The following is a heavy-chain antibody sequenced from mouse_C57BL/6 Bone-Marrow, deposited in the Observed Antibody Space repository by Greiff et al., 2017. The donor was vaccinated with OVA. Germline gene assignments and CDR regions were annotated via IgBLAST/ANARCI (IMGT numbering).Heavy chain of an antibody. CDR3: ARGGSNYVRFAY. J-gene: IGHJ3*01. Sequence: EVQLQQSGHELVKPGASVKISCKASGYSFTGYYMNWVKQSPEKSLEWIGEINPSTGGTTYNQKFKAKATLTVDKSSSTAYMQLKSLTSEDSAVYYCARGGSNYVRFAYWGQGTLVTVSA. D-gene: IGHD2-5*01. V-gene: IGHV1-42*01. CDR2: INPSTGGT. CDR1: GYSFTGYY.